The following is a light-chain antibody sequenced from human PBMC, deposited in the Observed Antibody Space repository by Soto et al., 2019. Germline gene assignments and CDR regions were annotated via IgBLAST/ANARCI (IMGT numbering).Light chain of an antibody. Sequence: EIVLTQSPGTLSLSPGERATLSCRASQSVSSSYLAWYQQKPGQAPRLLIYGASSRATGIPDRFSGSGSGTDFTLNISRLEPEDFAVYYCHQYGSSPLYPFGQGTKLEIK. CDR2: GAS. V-gene: IGKV3-20*01. CDR1: QSVSSSY. J-gene: IGKJ2*01. CDR3: HQYGSSPLYP.